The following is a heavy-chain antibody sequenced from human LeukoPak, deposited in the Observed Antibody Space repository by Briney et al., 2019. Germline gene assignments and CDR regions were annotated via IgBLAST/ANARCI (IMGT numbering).Heavy chain of an antibody. CDR3: AKDRASSGWFLTFDY. CDR1: GFTFSSYA. CDR2: ISYDGSNK. V-gene: IGHV3-30*04. Sequence: GGSLRLSCAASGFTFSSYAMHWVRQAPGKGLEGGAVISYDGSNKYYADSVKGRFTISRDNSKNTLYLQMNSLRAEDTAVYYCAKDRASSGWFLTFDYWGQGTLVTVSS. D-gene: IGHD6-19*01. J-gene: IGHJ4*02.